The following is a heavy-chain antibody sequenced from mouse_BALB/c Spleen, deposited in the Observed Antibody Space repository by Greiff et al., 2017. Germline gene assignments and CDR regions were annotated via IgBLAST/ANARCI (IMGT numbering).Heavy chain of an antibody. J-gene: IGHJ4*01. V-gene: IGHV1-7*01. D-gene: IGHD2-1*01. Sequence: VQLQESGAELAKPGASVKMSCKASGYTFTSYWMHWVKQRPGQGLEWIGYINPSTGYTEYNQKFKDKATLTADKSSSTAYMQLSSLTSEDSAVYYCARRDGNPHYYAMDYWGQGTLVTVSS. CDR2: INPSTGYT. CDR1: GYTFTSYW. CDR3: ARRDGNPHYYAMDY.